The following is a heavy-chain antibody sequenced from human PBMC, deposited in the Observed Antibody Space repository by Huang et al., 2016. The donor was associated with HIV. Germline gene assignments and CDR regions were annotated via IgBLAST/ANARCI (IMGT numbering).Heavy chain of an antibody. CDR1: GGTFSRYG. CDR3: ARTSNWKAEYFRF. J-gene: IGHJ1*01. V-gene: IGHV1-69*13. D-gene: IGHD1-20*01. CDR2: ISPIVGAA. Sequence: QVQLVQSGTEVKTPGSSVKVSCKAFGGTFSRYGISWVRQAPGQGLEWTGGISPIVGAANYAQKFQGRVTITADESTNTAYMELTSLRFDDTAVYYCARTSNWKAEYFRFWGQGTLVTVAS.